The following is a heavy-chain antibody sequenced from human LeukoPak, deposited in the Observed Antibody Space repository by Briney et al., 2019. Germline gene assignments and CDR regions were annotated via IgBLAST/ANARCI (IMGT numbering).Heavy chain of an antibody. D-gene: IGHD5-18*01. Sequence: ASVKVSCKASGGTFSSYAISWVRQAPGQGLEWMGGIIPIFGTANYAQKFQGRVTITADKSTSTAYMELSSLRSEDTAVYHCARGNSYGHPYNWFDLWGQGTLVTVSS. J-gene: IGHJ5*01. CDR3: ARGNSYGHPYNWFDL. CDR2: IIPIFGTA. CDR1: GGTFSSYA. V-gene: IGHV1-69*06.